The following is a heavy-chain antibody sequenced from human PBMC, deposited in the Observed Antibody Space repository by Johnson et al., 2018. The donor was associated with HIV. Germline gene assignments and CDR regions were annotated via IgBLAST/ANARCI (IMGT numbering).Heavy chain of an antibody. CDR3: TRDWGEDGYTWGLGFDI. CDR1: GFTFGNYA. CDR2: INTGGST. Sequence: MQLVESGGGFVQPGRSLRLSCAASGFTFGNYAMNWVRQAPGKGLEWVSGINTGGSTFYPDSVKGRFTISRDNSKSTLYLQMNSLRAEDTAVYYCTRDWGEDGYTWGLGFDIWGPGTVVTVSS. V-gene: IGHV3-23*04. D-gene: IGHD5-24*01. J-gene: IGHJ3*02.